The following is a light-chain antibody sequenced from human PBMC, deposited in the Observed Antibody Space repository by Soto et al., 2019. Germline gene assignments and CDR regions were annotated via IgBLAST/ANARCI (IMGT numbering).Light chain of an antibody. CDR2: EVS. CDR3: QSYDSSLSASV. J-gene: IGLJ7*01. CDR1: SSDIGRYDY. Sequence: QSALTQPASVSGSPGQSITISCTGTSSDIGRYDYVSWYQQHPGKAPKLMIYEVSNRPSGVSNRFSGSKSGNTASLTISGLQAEDEADYYCQSYDSSLSASVFGGGTQLTVL. V-gene: IGLV2-14*01.